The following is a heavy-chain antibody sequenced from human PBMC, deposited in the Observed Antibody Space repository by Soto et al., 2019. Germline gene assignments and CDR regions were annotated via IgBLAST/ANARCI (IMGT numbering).Heavy chain of an antibody. V-gene: IGHV6-1*01. CDR3: ARAGHDILTGYYSGYYFDY. CDR2: TCYRSKWYN. Sequence: SQTLSLTCAISGDSVSSNSAAWNWIRQSPSRGLEWLGRTCYRSKWYNDYAVSVKSRITINPDTSKNQFSLQLNSVTPEDTAVYYCARAGHDILTGYYSGYYFDYWGQGTLVTVSS. J-gene: IGHJ4*02. CDR1: GDSVSSNSAA. D-gene: IGHD3-9*01.